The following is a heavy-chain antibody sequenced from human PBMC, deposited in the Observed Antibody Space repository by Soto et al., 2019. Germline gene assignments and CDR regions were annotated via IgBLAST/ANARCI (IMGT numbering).Heavy chain of an antibody. CDR3: ASPYDYIETRGY. V-gene: IGHV4-39*01. D-gene: IGHD3-16*01. Sequence: SETLSLTCTVSGGSISSSSYYWGWIRQPPGKGLEWIGSIYYSGSTYYNPSLKSRVTISVDTCKNQFSLKLSSVTAADTAVYYCASPYDYIETRGYWGQGTLVTSPQ. CDR2: IYYSGST. J-gene: IGHJ4*02. CDR1: GGSISSSSYY.